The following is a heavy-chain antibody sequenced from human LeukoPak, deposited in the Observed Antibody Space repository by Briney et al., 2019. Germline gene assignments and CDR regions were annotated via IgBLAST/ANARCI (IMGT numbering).Heavy chain of an antibody. CDR3: ARWDSLGSGLDC. J-gene: IGHJ4*02. CDR1: GFTFSSYS. Sequence: PGGSLRLSCAASGFTFSSYSMNWVRQAPGKGLEWVSYITTRSSTKLYADSVRGRFTISRDNAKNSLYLQMNSLRDEDTALYYCARWDSLGSGLDCWGQGTLVTVSS. CDR2: ITTRSSTK. D-gene: IGHD3-10*01. V-gene: IGHV3-48*02.